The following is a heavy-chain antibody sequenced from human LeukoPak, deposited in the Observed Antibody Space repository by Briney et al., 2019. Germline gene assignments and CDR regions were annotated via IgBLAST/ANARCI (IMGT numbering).Heavy chain of an antibody. CDR2: TYYRSKWYN. D-gene: IGHD5-12*01. CDR3: ATGWLEEVGDDAFDI. Sequence: SQTLSLTCAISGDSVSSNSAAWNWIRQSPSRGLEWLGRTYYRSKWYNDYAVSVKSRITINPDTSKNQFSLQLSSVTPEDTAVYYCATGWLEEVGDDAFDIWGQGTMVTVSS. J-gene: IGHJ3*02. CDR1: GDSVSSNSAA. V-gene: IGHV6-1*01.